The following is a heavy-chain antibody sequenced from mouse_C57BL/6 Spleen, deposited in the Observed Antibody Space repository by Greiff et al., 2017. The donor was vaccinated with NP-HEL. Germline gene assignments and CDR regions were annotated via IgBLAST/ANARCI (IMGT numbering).Heavy chain of an antibody. J-gene: IGHJ3*01. CDR1: GYTFTSYW. V-gene: IGHV1-5*01. CDR3: TRETITTVVEGFAY. D-gene: IGHD1-1*01. Sequence: VQLKQSGTVLARPGASVKMSCKTSGYTFTSYWMHWVKQRPGQGLEWIGAIYPGNSDTSYNQKFKGKAKLTAVTSASTAYMELSSLTNEDSAVYYCTRETITTVVEGFAYWGQGTLVTVSA. CDR2: IYPGNSDT.